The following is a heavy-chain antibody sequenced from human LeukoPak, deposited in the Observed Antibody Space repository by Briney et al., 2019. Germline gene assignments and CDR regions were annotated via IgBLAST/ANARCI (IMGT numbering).Heavy chain of an antibody. D-gene: IGHD2-21*02. CDR1: RFTFRGYA. CDR2: ISGSGGST. J-gene: IGHJ4*02. CDR3: AKAGCGGACYGFDY. Sequence: GASLRLSRAASRFTFRGYAMTSVRQAPGKGLEWVSAISGSGGSTYYADSVKGRFTLSRNKSKNTLYLQMNSLRAADTAVYYCAKAGCGGACYGFDYWGQGTLVTVSS. V-gene: IGHV3-23*01.